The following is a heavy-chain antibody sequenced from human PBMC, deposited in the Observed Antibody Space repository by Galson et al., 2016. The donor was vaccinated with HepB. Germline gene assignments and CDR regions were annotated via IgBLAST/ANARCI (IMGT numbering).Heavy chain of an antibody. D-gene: IGHD6-19*01. Sequence: SETLSLTCTVSTDSMNFYYWMWIRQPPGRGLEWIGDIYYTWNANYNPSLKGRVTISLDTSKSQFSLLLASVSAADTAVYYCARETSGWYVSFDPWGQGTPVTVSS. V-gene: IGHV4-59*12. CDR3: ARETSGWYVSFDP. CDR1: TDSMNFYY. CDR2: IYYTWNA. J-gene: IGHJ5*02.